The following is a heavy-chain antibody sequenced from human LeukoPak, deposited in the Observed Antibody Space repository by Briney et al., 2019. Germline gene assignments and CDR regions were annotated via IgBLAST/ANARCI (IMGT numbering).Heavy chain of an antibody. Sequence: ASVKVSCKASGYTFTSYGISWVRQAPGQGLEWMGWISAYNGNTNYAQKLQGRVTITADKSTSTAYMELSSLRSEDTAVYYCARGLDVDTAMVLSSWGQGTLVTVSS. J-gene: IGHJ4*02. V-gene: IGHV1-18*01. D-gene: IGHD5-18*01. CDR2: ISAYNGNT. CDR1: GYTFTSYG. CDR3: ARGLDVDTAMVLSS.